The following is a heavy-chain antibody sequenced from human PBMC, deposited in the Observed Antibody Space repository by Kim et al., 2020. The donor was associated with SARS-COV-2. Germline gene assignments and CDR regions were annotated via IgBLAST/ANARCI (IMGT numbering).Heavy chain of an antibody. CDR2: INTNTGNP. CDR1: GYTFTSYA. V-gene: IGHV7-4-1*02. Sequence: ASVKVSCKASGYTFTSYAMNWVRQAPGQGLEWMGWINTNTGNPTYAQGFTGRFVFSLDTSVSTAYLQISSLKAEDTAVYYCATYDILTGYYLPPYYYYGMDVWGQGTTVTVSS. D-gene: IGHD3-9*01. CDR3: ATYDILTGYYLPPYYYYGMDV. J-gene: IGHJ6*02.